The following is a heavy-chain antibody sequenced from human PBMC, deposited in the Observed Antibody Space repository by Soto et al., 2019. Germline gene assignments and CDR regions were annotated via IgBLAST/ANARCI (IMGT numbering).Heavy chain of an antibody. CDR1: GGSISSSSSY. J-gene: IGHJ4*02. D-gene: IGHD3-16*01. Sequence: PSETLSLTCIVFGGSISSSSSYWGWIRQPPGKGLEWIGSIYYSGSPYYNLSLTSRVTISVDTSKNQFSLKLSWGTAADTAVYYCGSYNWGGYNNKKYFAYWGREPWSPSRQ. CDR2: IYYSGSP. CDR3: GSYNWGGYNNKKYFAY. V-gene: IGHV4-39*01.